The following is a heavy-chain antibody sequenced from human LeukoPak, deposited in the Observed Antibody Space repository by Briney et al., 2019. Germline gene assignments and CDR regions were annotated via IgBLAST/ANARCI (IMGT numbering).Heavy chain of an antibody. D-gene: IGHD4-17*01. CDR3: AREFPTSTVTTHWSGRPKDAFDI. V-gene: IGHV1-3*01. Sequence: ASVKVSCKASGYTFTSYAMHWVRQAPGQRLEWMGWINAGNGNTKYSQKFQGRVTITRDTSASTAYMELSSLRSEDTAVYYCAREFPTSTVTTHWSGRPKDAFDIWGQGTMVTVSS. CDR2: INAGNGNT. J-gene: IGHJ3*02. CDR1: GYTFTSYA.